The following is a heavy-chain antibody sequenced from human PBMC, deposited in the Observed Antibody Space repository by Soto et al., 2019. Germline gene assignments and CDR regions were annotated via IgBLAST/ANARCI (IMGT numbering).Heavy chain of an antibody. CDR2: MNPHSGNT. Sequence: QVQLGQSGAEVKKPGASVKVSCKASGYTFTGYDINWVRQATGQGLEWMGWMNPHSGNTNYAQQFQGRVTMTRNTSLSTAYMELSSLRSEDTSMYYCARGRVIIGVDIWGQGTMVTFSS. CDR1: GYTFTGYD. J-gene: IGHJ3*02. CDR3: ARGRVIIGVDI. D-gene: IGHD3-22*01. V-gene: IGHV1-8*01.